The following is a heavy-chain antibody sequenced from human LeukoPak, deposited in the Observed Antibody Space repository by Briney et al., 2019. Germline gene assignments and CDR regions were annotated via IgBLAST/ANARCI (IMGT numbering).Heavy chain of an antibody. CDR2: IYYSGST. CDR3: ARELIRRYYYYMDV. V-gene: IGHV4-39*07. CDR1: GGSISSSSYY. Sequence: SETLSLTCTVSGGSISSSSYYWGWIRQPPGKGLEWIGSIYYSGSTYYNPSLKSRVTISVDTSKNQFSLKLSSVAAADTAVYYCARELIRRYYYYMDVWGKGTTVTVSS. D-gene: IGHD3-16*01. J-gene: IGHJ6*03.